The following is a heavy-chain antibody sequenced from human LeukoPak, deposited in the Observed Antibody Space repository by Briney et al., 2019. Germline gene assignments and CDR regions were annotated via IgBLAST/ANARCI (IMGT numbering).Heavy chain of an antibody. V-gene: IGHV4-4*02. D-gene: IGHD3-10*01. CDR1: GDSISSSNW. J-gene: IGHJ4*02. CDR2: IYHSGST. Sequence: SGTLSLTCAVSGDSISSSNWWSWVRQPPGKGLEWIGEIYHSGSTNYNPSLKSRVTISVDKSKNQFSLKLSSVTAADAAVYYCARGASMVRGVRDFDYWGQGTLVTVSS. CDR3: ARGASMVRGVRDFDY.